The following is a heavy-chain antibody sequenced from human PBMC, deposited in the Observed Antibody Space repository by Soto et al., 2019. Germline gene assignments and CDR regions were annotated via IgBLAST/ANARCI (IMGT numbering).Heavy chain of an antibody. Sequence: QVQLVQCGAEVKKPGASVKISCNASGYIFSSYSLHWVRQAPGQGREWMGIINPSGDGKTYEQKFQGRVNMTRNTSTNTIYMELGSLKSDDTAVYYCAMPQSGGSYWGGIGMDVWGQGTTVTVSS. CDR3: AMPQSGGSYWGGIGMDV. CDR1: GYIFSSYS. CDR2: INPSGDGK. V-gene: IGHV1-46*01. D-gene: IGHD1-26*01. J-gene: IGHJ6*02.